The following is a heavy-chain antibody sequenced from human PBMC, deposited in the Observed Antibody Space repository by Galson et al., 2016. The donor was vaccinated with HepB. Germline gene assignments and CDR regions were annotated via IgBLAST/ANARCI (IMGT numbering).Heavy chain of an antibody. CDR2: VSGSGDST. D-gene: IGHD3-22*01. Sequence: SLRLSCAASRFIFRFPFRDYAMSWVRQAPGKGLEWVSVVSGSGDSTDYADSVKGRFIISRDNSKNTLYLQMNSLRAEDTAVYYCAKERHDSSGWRWDYYYGMDVWGQGTTVTVSS. V-gene: IGHV3-23*01. CDR1: RFIFRFPFRDYA. CDR3: AKERHDSSGWRWDYYYGMDV. J-gene: IGHJ6*02.